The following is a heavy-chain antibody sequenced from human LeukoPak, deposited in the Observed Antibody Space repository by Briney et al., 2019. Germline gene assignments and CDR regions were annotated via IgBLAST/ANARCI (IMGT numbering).Heavy chain of an antibody. V-gene: IGHV3-9*01. CDR1: GFTFDDYA. J-gene: IGHJ4*02. Sequence: GRSLRLSCAASGFTFDDYAMHWVRQAPGKGLEWVSGISWNSGTIGHADSVKGRFTISRDNAKNSLYLQMNSLRAEDTALYYCAKTMVRGVIYPLDYWGQGTLVTVSS. CDR3: AKTMVRGVIYPLDY. CDR2: ISWNSGTI. D-gene: IGHD3-10*01.